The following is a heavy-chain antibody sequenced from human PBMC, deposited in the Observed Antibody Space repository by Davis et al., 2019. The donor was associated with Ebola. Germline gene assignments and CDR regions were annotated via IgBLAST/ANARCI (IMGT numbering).Heavy chain of an antibody. D-gene: IGHD1-1*01. CDR2: IGHRGNT. CDR1: GGSFSGYY. V-gene: IGHV4-34*01. J-gene: IGHJ4*02. Sequence: SQTLSLTCAVYGGSFSGYYWNWIRQPPGKGLEWIGEIGHRGNTNYNPSLKSRVTIAVDTSKNQFSLRLSSLTAADTAVYYCARGLYPWELDYWGQGTLVTVSS. CDR3: ARGLYPWELDY.